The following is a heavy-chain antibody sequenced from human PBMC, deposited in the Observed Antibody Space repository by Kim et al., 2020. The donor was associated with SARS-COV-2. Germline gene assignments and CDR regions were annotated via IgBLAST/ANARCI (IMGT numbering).Heavy chain of an antibody. D-gene: IGHD5-12*01. J-gene: IGHJ4*01. CDR2: IRNKAYGGTT. V-gene: IGHV3-49*03. CDR3: TRVGWPRSYYFDY. Sequence: GGSLRLSCSASGFTFGDYGMSWFRQAPGKGLEWVGLIRNKAYGGTTESAASVQGRFTISRDDSKSIAYLHMHSLKTEATAVYYCTRVGWPRSYYFDYWG. CDR1: GFTFGDYG.